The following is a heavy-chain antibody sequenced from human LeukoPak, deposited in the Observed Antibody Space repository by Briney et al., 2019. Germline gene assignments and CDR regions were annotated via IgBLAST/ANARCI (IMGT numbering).Heavy chain of an antibody. V-gene: IGHV3-23*01. Sequence: GGSLRLSCVASEFTFSSYAMSWVRQAPGKGLDWVSALSYSGSTTYYADSVKGRFTISRDNSKNTLYLQMNSLRAEDTAVYYCARDEGGGAGRIPNYWGQGTLVTVSS. D-gene: IGHD3-10*01. CDR2: LSYSGSTT. J-gene: IGHJ4*02. CDR1: EFTFSSYA. CDR3: ARDEGGGAGRIPNY.